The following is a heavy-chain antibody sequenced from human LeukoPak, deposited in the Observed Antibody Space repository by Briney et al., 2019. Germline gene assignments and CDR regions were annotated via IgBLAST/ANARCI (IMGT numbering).Heavy chain of an antibody. D-gene: IGHD1-26*01. V-gene: IGHV3-23*01. Sequence: GGSLRLSCAASGFTFSSYAMSWVRQAPGKGLEWVSSISGSGGTTYYADSVKGRFTISRDTSKNTLYMQMNSLRPDDTALYYCAKGNGKAATGSVVDYWGQGTLVIVSS. CDR1: GFTFSSYA. J-gene: IGHJ4*02. CDR2: ISGSGGTT. CDR3: AKGNGKAATGSVVDY.